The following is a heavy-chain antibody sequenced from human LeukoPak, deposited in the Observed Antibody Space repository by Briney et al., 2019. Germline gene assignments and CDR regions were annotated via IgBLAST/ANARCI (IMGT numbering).Heavy chain of an antibody. D-gene: IGHD5-24*01. CDR3: ARPDGYNVFDV. V-gene: IGHV5-51*01. CDR1: GYSFTSYW. J-gene: IGHJ3*01. Sequence: GESLKISCKGSGYSFTSYWIGWVRQMPGKGLEWMGIIYPGNSETRYSPSFQGQVTISADKSISTAYLQWRSLQASDTAMYFCARPDGYNVFDVWGQGTMVTVSS. CDR2: IYPGNSET.